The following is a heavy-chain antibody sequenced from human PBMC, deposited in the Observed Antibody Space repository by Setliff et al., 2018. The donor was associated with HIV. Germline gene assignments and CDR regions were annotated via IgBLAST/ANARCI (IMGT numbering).Heavy chain of an antibody. J-gene: IGHJ5*02. CDR2: ISNDGSNK. Sequence: PGGSLRLSCAASGFTFSDYAMHWVRQAPGKGLEWVAVISNDGSNKYMADSVKGRFTISRDNSKKTVYLQMNSLRAEDTAVYHCVRGGNYNSGSYPLDPWFDPWGQGTLVTVSS. V-gene: IGHV3-30*04. CDR1: GFTFSDYA. CDR3: VRGGNYNSGSYPLDPWFDP. D-gene: IGHD3-10*01.